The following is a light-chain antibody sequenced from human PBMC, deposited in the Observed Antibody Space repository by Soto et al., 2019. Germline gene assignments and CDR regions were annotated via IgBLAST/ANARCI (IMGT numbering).Light chain of an antibody. V-gene: IGKV3-11*01. CDR1: QSVSTF. J-gene: IGKJ1*01. CDR3: QQRSSWPRT. CDR2: DAS. Sequence: EILMTQSRATLSLSPGGRATLSCRASQSVSTFLAWYQLKPGQAPRLLIYDASNRASGIPARFSGSGSGTDFTLTISSLEPEDFALYYCQQRSSWPRTFGQGTKVDI.